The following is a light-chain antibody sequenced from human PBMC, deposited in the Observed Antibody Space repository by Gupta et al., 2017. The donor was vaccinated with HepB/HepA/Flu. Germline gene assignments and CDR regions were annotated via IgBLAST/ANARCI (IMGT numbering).Light chain of an antibody. CDR2: AAS. Sequence: DIQLTASPSSLSASAGDRVTITCRASQSISSYLNWYQQKPGKAPKLLIYAASSLQSGVPSRFSGSGSGTDFTLTISSLQPEDFATYYCQQSYSTPPTFGQGTKLEIK. J-gene: IGKJ2*01. V-gene: IGKV1-39*01. CDR1: QSISSY. CDR3: QQSYSTPPT.